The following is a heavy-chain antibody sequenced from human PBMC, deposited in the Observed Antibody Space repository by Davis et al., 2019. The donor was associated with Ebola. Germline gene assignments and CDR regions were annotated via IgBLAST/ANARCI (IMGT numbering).Heavy chain of an antibody. V-gene: IGHV5-10-1*01. CDR3: ARLKDLTTFDF. J-gene: IGHJ4*02. CDR2: IDPSDSYT. D-gene: IGHD4-11*01. CDR1: GYRFTSYW. Sequence: PGGSLRLSCKGSGYRFTSYWISWVRQMPGKGLEWMGRIDPSDSYTNYSLSFQGHVTISADKFISTAYLQWSSLKASDTAMYYCARLKDLTTFDFWGQGTLVTVSS.